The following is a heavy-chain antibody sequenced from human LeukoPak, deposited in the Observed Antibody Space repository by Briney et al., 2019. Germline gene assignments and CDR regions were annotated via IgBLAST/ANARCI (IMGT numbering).Heavy chain of an antibody. J-gene: IGHJ4*02. CDR2: ISYDGSNK. CDR1: GFTFSSYA. V-gene: IGHV3-30-3*01. Sequence: GGSLRLSCAASGFTFSSYAMHWVRQAPGKGLEWVAVISYDGSNKYYADSVKGRFTISRDNSKNTLYLQMNSLRAEDTAVYYCARVGREVVAANIPDYWGQGTLVTVSS. CDR3: ARVGREVVAANIPDY. D-gene: IGHD2-15*01.